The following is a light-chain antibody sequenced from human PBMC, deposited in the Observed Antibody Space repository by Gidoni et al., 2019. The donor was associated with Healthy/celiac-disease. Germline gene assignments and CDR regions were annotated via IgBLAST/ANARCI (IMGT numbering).Light chain of an antibody. J-gene: IGKJ4*01. CDR3: QQRSNWPSLT. V-gene: IGKV3-11*01. CDR2: DAS. Sequence: EIVLTQSPATLSLSPGERATLSCRASQSVSSYLAWYQQKPGQAPRLLIYDASISGSGSGTDFTLTISSLEPEDFAVYYCQQRSNWPSLTFXGXTKVEIK. CDR1: QSVSSY.